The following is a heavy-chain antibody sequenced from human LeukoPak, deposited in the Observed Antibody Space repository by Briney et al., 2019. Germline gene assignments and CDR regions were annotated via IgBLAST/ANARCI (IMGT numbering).Heavy chain of an antibody. V-gene: IGHV1-69*13. CDR3: ARGRGWIRDYDFWSGYFNDAFDI. CDR1: GGTFISYA. Sequence: ASVKVSCKASGGTFISYAISWVRQAPGQGLEWMGGIIPIFGTANYAQKFQGRVTITADESTSTAYMELSSLRSEDTAVYYCARGRGWIRDYDFWSGYFNDAFDIWGQGTMVTVSS. CDR2: IIPIFGTA. D-gene: IGHD3-3*01. J-gene: IGHJ3*02.